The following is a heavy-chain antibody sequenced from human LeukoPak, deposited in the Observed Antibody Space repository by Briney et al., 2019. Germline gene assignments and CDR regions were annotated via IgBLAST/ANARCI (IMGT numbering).Heavy chain of an antibody. D-gene: IGHD1-26*01. CDR3: ARERQIAGATVFDY. J-gene: IGHJ4*02. V-gene: IGHV4-59*11. CDR2: IYCSGST. CDR1: GDSISRHY. Sequence: PSETLSLTCTVSGDSISRHYWSWIRQPPGKGLEWIGCIYCSGSTSYNPSLKSRVTISVDTSNNQFSLKLTSMTAADTAVYFCARERQIAGATVFDYWGQGTLVTVSS.